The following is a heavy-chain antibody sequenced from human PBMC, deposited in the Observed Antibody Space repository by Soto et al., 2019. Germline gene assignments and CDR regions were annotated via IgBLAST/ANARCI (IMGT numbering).Heavy chain of an antibody. V-gene: IGHV1-69*13. Sequence: SVKVSCKASGGTFSSYAISWVRQAPGQGLEWMGGIIPIFGTANYAQKFQGRVTITADESTSTAYMELSSLRSEDTAVYYCASEEGIQTIFGVVRRIYGMDVWGQGTTVTVSS. CDR3: ASEEGIQTIFGVVRRIYGMDV. CDR1: GGTFSSYA. CDR2: IIPIFGTA. J-gene: IGHJ6*02. D-gene: IGHD3-3*01.